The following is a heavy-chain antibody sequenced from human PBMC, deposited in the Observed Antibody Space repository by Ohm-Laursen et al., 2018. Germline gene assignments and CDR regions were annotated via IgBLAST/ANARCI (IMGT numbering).Heavy chain of an antibody. V-gene: IGHV3-7*01. CDR1: GFTFTNYW. J-gene: IGHJ6*02. CDR2: IKEDGIEK. CDR3: ARARYCSGGRCFMDV. Sequence: SLRLSCSASGFTFTNYWMSWVRQAPGKGLEWVANIKEDGIEKYYVESVKGRFTISRDNAKNSLYLQMNSLRAEDTAVYYCARARYCSGGRCFMDVWGQGTAVTVSS. D-gene: IGHD2-15*01.